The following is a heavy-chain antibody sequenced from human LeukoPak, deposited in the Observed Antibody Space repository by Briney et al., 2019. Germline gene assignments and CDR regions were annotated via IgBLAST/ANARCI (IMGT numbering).Heavy chain of an antibody. Sequence: PGGSLRLSCAASGFTFSSYGMSWVRQAPGKGLEWVSAISGSGGSTYYADSVKGRFTISRDNSKNTLYLQMNSLRAEDTAVYYCAKDGLGYCSGGSCYGLDYWGQGTLVTVSS. D-gene: IGHD2-15*01. CDR2: ISGSGGST. V-gene: IGHV3-23*01. CDR1: GFTFSSYG. J-gene: IGHJ4*02. CDR3: AKDGLGYCSGGSCYGLDY.